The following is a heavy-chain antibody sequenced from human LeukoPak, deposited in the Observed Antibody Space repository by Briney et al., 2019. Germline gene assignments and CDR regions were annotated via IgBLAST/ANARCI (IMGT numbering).Heavy chain of an antibody. J-gene: IGHJ4*02. CDR2: ISSSSSYI. Sequence: GGSLRLSCAASGFTFSSCNMNWVRQAPGKGLEWVSSISSSSSYIYYADSVKGRFTISRDNAKNSLYLQMNSLRAEDTAVYYCARGYSSSWYYFDYWGQGTLVTVSS. V-gene: IGHV3-21*01. CDR1: GFTFSSCN. CDR3: ARGYSSSWYYFDY. D-gene: IGHD6-13*01.